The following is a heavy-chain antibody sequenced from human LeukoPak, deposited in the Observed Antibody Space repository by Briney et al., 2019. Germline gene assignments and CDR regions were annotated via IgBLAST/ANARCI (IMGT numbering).Heavy chain of an antibody. CDR1: GFTFSSYA. Sequence: GGPLRLSCAASGFTFSSYAMHWVRQAPGKGLEWVTIISYDASNKYYADSVKGRFTISRDNSKNTLYLQLDSLRPEDTAVYYCAKSRLVAAVAAYMDVWGKGTTVTVSS. CDR3: AKSRLVAAVAAYMDV. J-gene: IGHJ6*04. D-gene: IGHD2-15*01. CDR2: ISYDASNK. V-gene: IGHV3-30*18.